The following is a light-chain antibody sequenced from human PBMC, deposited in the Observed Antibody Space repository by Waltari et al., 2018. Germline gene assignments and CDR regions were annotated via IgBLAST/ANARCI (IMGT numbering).Light chain of an antibody. V-gene: IGKV3-20*01. J-gene: IGKJ2*01. CDR2: GTS. CDR1: QSVNSRY. Sequence: ETVLTQSPDPLSLSPGERASLSCRASQSVNSRYLAWYQQKPGQAPRLLIYGTSTRATGIPDRFSASGSGTDFTLTISRLEPEDFAVYYCQLFGSSPLYSFGQGTKLEI. CDR3: QLFGSSPLYS.